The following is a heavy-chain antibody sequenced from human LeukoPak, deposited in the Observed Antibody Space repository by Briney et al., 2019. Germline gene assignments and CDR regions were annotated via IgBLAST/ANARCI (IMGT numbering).Heavy chain of an antibody. V-gene: IGHV1-2*02. CDR1: GYSFTDHF. CDR3: ARADRYGYLDY. CDR2: INPNSGGP. Sequence: ASVKVSCKASGYSFTDHFIQWVRQAPGQGVEWVGWINPNSGGPTYAQKFQGRVTMTRDTSTSTAYMELSWLRSDDTAVYYCARADRYGYLDYRGQGTLVIVSS. D-gene: IGHD3-16*02. J-gene: IGHJ4*02.